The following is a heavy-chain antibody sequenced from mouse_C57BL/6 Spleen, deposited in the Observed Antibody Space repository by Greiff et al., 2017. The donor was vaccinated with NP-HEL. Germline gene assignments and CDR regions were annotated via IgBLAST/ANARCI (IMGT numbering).Heavy chain of an antibody. D-gene: IGHD2-5*01. CDR3: ARWLGYYSNPYYGMDY. J-gene: IGHJ4*01. CDR2: IDPSDSYS. CDR1: GYTFTSYW. V-gene: IGHV1-50*01. Sequence: VQLQQSGAELVKPGASVKLSCKASGYTFTSYWMQWVKQRPGQGLEWIGEIDPSDSYSNYNQKFKGKATLTEDTSSSTAYMQLSSLTSEDSAVYYCARWLGYYSNPYYGMDYWGQGTSVTVSS.